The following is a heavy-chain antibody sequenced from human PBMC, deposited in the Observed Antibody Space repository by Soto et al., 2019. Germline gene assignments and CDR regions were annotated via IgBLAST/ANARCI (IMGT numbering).Heavy chain of an antibody. J-gene: IGHJ4*02. Sequence: QVQLVESGGGVVQPGRSLRLSCAASGFTFSSYAMHWVRQAPGKGLEWVAVISYDGSNKYYADSVKARFTISRDNSMNALYLQMNSLRPEDTAVYYCAVQWGYWGQGTLVTVSS. V-gene: IGHV3-30-3*01. CDR1: GFTFSSYA. CDR2: ISYDGSNK. CDR3: AVQWGY. D-gene: IGHD2-8*01.